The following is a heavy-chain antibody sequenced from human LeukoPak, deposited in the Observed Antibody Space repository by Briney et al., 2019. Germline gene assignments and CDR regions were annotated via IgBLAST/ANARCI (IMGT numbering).Heavy chain of an antibody. CDR3: ARSYSSSHYYYMDV. CDR2: INHSGST. V-gene: IGHV4-34*01. J-gene: IGHJ6*03. Sequence: SETLSLTCAVYGGSFSGYYWTWIRQPPGKGLEWIGEINHSGSTNYNPSLESRVTILVDTSKNQFSLKLSSMTAADTAVFYCARSYSSSHYYYMDVWGKGTPVTVSS. CDR1: GGSFSGYY. D-gene: IGHD6-6*01.